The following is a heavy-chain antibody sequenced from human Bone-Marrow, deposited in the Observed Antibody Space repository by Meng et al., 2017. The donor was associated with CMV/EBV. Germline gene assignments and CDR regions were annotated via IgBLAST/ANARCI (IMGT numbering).Heavy chain of an antibody. CDR1: GDSVSSSSYY. Sequence: SETLSLTCTVSGDSVSSSSYYWGWIRQPPGKGLEWIGTIYYSGSTYYNPSLKSRVTISVDTSKNQFSLKLNSVTAADTAIYYCARHVAARPDYWGRGILVTVSS. CDR3: ARHVAARPDY. CDR2: IYYSGST. D-gene: IGHD6-6*01. J-gene: IGHJ4*02. V-gene: IGHV4-39*01.